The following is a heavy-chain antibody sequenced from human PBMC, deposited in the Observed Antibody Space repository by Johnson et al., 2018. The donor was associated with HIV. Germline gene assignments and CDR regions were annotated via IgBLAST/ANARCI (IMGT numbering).Heavy chain of an antibody. Sequence: QVQLVESGGGVVQPGRSLRLSCAASGFTFSSYGMHLVRQAPGKGLEWVAVIWYDGSNKYYADSVKGRFTISRDNSKNTLYLQMNSLRTEDTAVYYCATEARGVHGTLRFLEWSDGFDIWGQGTMVTVSS. J-gene: IGHJ3*02. V-gene: IGHV3-33*08. CDR2: IWYDGSNK. CDR3: ATEARGVHGTLRFLEWSDGFDI. CDR1: GFTFSSYG. D-gene: IGHD3-3*01.